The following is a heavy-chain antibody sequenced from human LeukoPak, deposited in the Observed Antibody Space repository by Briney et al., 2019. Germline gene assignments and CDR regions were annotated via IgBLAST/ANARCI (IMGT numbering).Heavy chain of an antibody. Sequence: GGSLRLSCAASGFTFSSYGMHWVRQAPGKGLEWVAFIRYDGSNKYYADSVKGRFTISRDNSKNTLYLQMNSLRGEDTAVYYCAIAGHWSGYYSLDYWGQGTLVTVSS. CDR2: IRYDGSNK. J-gene: IGHJ4*02. CDR3: AIAGHWSGYYSLDY. V-gene: IGHV3-30*02. D-gene: IGHD3-3*01. CDR1: GFTFSSYG.